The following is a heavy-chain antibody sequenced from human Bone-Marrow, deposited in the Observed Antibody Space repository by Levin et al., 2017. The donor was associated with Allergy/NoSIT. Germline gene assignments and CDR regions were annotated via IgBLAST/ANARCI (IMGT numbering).Heavy chain of an antibody. Sequence: PGGSLRLSCAASGFTFSNHGMHWVRQAPGKGPEWVAVLGYDGNNRHYADSVNGRFTISRDNFKNTLYLQMNNLRAEDTAVYYCARVMTASHLFDALDIWGQGTVVTVSS. CDR3: ARVMTASHLFDALDI. V-gene: IGHV3-33*01. D-gene: IGHD2-21*02. J-gene: IGHJ3*02. CDR1: GFTFSNHG. CDR2: LGYDGNNR.